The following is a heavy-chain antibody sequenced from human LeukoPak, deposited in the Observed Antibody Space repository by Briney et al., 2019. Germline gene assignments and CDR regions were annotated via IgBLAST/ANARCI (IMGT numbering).Heavy chain of an antibody. V-gene: IGHV5-51*01. CDR2: IYPGDSDT. D-gene: IGHD3-16*02. Sequence: GESLKISCKGSGYSFTSYWIGWVRQMPGKGLEWMGIIYPGDSDTRYSPSFQGQVTISADKSISTAYLQWSSLKASDTAMYYCARHVKGIWGSYRLIDYRGQGTLVTVSS. CDR3: ARHVKGIWGSYRLIDY. CDR1: GYSFTSYW. J-gene: IGHJ4*02.